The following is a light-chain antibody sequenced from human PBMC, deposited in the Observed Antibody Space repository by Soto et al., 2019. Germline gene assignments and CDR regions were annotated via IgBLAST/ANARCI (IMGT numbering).Light chain of an antibody. V-gene: IGLV2-14*01. Sequence: QSVLTQPASVSGSAGQSITISCAGTNSDIGGNNYVSWYQHHPGKAPKLIIYEVIYRPSGSSNRFSGSKSGNTASLTISGLQAEDEADYYCSSYTGSRTVFGGGTKLTAL. CDR3: SSYTGSRTV. J-gene: IGLJ2*01. CDR2: EVI. CDR1: NSDIGGNNY.